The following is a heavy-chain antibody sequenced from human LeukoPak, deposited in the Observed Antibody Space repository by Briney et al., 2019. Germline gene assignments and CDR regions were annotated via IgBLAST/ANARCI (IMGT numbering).Heavy chain of an antibody. J-gene: IGHJ4*02. V-gene: IGHV3-21*01. D-gene: IGHD6-13*01. CDR1: GFTFSSYS. CDR2: ISSSSSYI. Sequence: GGSLRLSCAASGFTFSSYSMNWVRQAPGKGLEWVSSISSSSSYIYYADSVKGRFTISRDNAKNSLYLQMNSLRAEDTAVYYCARAVRSSSWWFDYWGQGTLVTVSS. CDR3: ARAVRSSSWWFDY.